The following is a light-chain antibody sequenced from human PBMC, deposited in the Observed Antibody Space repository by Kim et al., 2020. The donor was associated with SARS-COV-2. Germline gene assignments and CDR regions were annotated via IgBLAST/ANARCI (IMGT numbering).Light chain of an antibody. J-gene: IGKJ4*01. CDR2: WAS. CDR1: QNILYHSDNKTY. V-gene: IGKV4-1*01. CDR3: QQYYSAPLT. Sequence: APISCKSSQNILYHSDNKTYLSWYQQKPGQPPKLLIYWASTRESGVPDRFSGSVSGTDFTLNITSLQAEDVAVYYCQQYYSAPLTFGGGTKVDIK.